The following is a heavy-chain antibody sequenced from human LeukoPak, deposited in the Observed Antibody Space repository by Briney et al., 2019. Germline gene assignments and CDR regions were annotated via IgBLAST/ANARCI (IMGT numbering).Heavy chain of an antibody. D-gene: IGHD2-15*01. Sequence: ASVKVSCKASGCTFTSYGISWVRQAPGQGPEWMGWISAYNGNTNYAQKLQGRVTMTTDTSTSTAYMELRSLRSDDTAVYYCARGLDCSGGSCYVFDPWGQGTLVTVSS. CDR2: ISAYNGNT. CDR1: GCTFTSYG. J-gene: IGHJ5*02. V-gene: IGHV1-18*01. CDR3: ARGLDCSGGSCYVFDP.